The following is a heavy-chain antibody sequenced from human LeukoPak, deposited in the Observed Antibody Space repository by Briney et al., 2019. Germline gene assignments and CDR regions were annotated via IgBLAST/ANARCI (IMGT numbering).Heavy chain of an antibody. CDR1: GFTFDDYA. D-gene: IGHD3-10*02. CDR3: AELGITMIGGV. J-gene: IGHJ6*04. Sequence: PGGSLRHSCAAPGFTFDDYAMHWVRQAPGKGLEWVSGISWNSGSIGYADSVKGRFTISRDNAKNSLYLQMNSLRAEDTAVYYCAELGITMIGGVWGKGTTVTISS. CDR2: ISWNSGSI. V-gene: IGHV3-9*01.